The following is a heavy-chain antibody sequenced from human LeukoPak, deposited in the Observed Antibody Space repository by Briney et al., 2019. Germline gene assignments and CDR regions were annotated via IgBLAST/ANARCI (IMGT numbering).Heavy chain of an antibody. V-gene: IGHV4-39*01. CDR3: ARTGNTAEPPYFEY. D-gene: IGHD3-10*01. Sequence: PSETLSLTCTVSGGSISSSGDYWGWIRQPPGKGLEWIGTIYYSGSTYYNPSLNSRVTMSVDTSKNQFSLKLSSVTAADTAVYYCARTGNTAEPPYFEYWGQGALVTVSS. CDR1: GGSISSSGDY. CDR2: IYYSGST. J-gene: IGHJ4*02.